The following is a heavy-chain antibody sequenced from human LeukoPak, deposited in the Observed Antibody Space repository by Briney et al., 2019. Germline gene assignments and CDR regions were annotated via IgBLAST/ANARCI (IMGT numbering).Heavy chain of an antibody. Sequence: PSGTLSLTCAVSGGSISSSNWWSWVRQPPGKGLEWIGEIYHSGSTNYNPSLKSRVTISVDKSKSQFSLKLSSVTAADTAVYYCARVVPAAISFGAFDYWGQGTLVTVSS. V-gene: IGHV4-4*02. CDR2: IYHSGST. CDR3: ARVVPAAISFGAFDY. D-gene: IGHD2-2*01. CDR1: GGSISSSNW. J-gene: IGHJ4*02.